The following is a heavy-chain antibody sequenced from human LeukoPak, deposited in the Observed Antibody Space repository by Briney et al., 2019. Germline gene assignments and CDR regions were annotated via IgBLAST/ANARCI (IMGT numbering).Heavy chain of an antibody. D-gene: IGHD3-10*01. V-gene: IGHV6-1*01. Sequence: SQTLSLTCALSGDSVSSNSAAWNWIRQSPSRGLEWLGRTYYRSKWYNDYAVSVKSRITINPDTSKNQFSLQLNSVTPEDTAVYYCARARGYYGSGSYYKEVYYYGMDVWGQGTTVTVSS. CDR2: TYYRSKWYN. CDR1: GDSVSSNSAA. CDR3: ARARGYYGSGSYYKEVYYYGMDV. J-gene: IGHJ6*02.